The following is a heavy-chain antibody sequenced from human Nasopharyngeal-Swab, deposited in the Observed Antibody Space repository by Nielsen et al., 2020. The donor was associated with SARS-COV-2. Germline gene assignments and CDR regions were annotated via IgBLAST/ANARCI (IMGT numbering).Heavy chain of an antibody. CDR2: IYYSGST. CDR1: GGSISSGGYY. CDR3: ARQFYGDYYFDY. D-gene: IGHD4-17*01. J-gene: IGHJ4*02. V-gene: IGHV4-31*03. Sequence: SATLSLTCTVSGGSISSGGYYWRWIRQHLGKGLEWIGYIYYSGSTYYNPSLKSRVTISVDTSKNQFSLKLSSVTAADTAVYYCARQFYGDYYFDYWGQGTMVTVSS.